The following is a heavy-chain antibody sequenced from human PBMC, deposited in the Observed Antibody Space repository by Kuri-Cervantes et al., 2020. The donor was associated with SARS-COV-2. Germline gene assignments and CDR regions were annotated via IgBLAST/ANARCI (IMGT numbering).Heavy chain of an antibody. J-gene: IGHJ2*01. CDR3: ARGSYCGGDCYSGWYFDL. Sequence: ASVKVSCKASGYSFTTYAMHWVRQAPGQGLKWMGWISAYNGNTNYAQKLQGRVTMTTDTSTSTAYMELRSLRSDDTAVYYCARGSYCGGDCYSGWYFDLWGRGTLVTVSS. CDR2: ISAYNGNT. D-gene: IGHD2-21*02. CDR1: GYSFTTYA. V-gene: IGHV1-18*01.